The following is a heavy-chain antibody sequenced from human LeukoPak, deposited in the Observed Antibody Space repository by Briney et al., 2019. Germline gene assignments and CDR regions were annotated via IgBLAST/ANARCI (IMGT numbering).Heavy chain of an antibody. CDR2: CSFGGSNK. J-gene: IGHJ6*02. V-gene: IGHV3-30*04. CDR1: GFPFSCFS. Sequence: GGSLGLFWCAFGFPFSCFSLPLGRQGPGRGAGGVAICSFGGSNKYYAESVKGRFTISRDNSKNTLYLQMNSLRVEDAAVYYCARDKIQLWSGDYYYGMDVWGQGTTVTVSS. D-gene: IGHD5-18*01. CDR3: ARDKIQLWSGDYYYGMDV.